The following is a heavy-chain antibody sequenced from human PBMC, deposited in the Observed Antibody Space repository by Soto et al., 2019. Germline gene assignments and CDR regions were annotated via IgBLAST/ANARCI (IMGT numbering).Heavy chain of an antibody. Sequence: QVQLVQSGAEVKKPGASVKVSCKASGYTFTSYGISWVRQAPGQGLEWMGWISAYNGNTNYAQKHQGRVTMTTDTSTSIASMMLGSVRSDDTAVYYCARGLSQPNRYNWNYRNWFDPWGQGTLVTVSS. D-gene: IGHD1-7*01. CDR2: ISAYNGNT. CDR1: GYTFTSYG. CDR3: ARGLSQPNRYNWNYRNWFDP. J-gene: IGHJ5*02. V-gene: IGHV1-18*01.